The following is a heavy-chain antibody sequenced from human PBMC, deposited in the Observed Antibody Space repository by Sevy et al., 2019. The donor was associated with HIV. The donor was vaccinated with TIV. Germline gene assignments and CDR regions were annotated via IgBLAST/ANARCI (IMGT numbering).Heavy chain of an antibody. CDR2: TYPGDSET. J-gene: IGHJ4*02. CDR1: GYRFTSYW. V-gene: IGHV5-51*01. CDR3: ARQYYGSGSYYNSFFDY. Sequence: GESLKISCKASGYRFTSYWIGWVRQMPGKGLEWMGITYPGDSETRYSPSFQGQVTISADKSISTAYLQWSSLKASDTATYYCARQYYGSGSYYNSFFDYCGQGTLVTVSS. D-gene: IGHD3-10*01.